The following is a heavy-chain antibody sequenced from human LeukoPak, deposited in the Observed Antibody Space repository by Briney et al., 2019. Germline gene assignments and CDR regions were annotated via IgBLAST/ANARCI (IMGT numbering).Heavy chain of an antibody. CDR3: ARLGPVTKDHYCDY. J-gene: IGHJ4*02. CDR2: INQDESSQ. CDR1: RFSFTTYW. D-gene: IGHD4-17*01. V-gene: IGHV3-7*01. Sequence: PGGSLRLSCAASRFSFTTYWMGWVRQAPGKGLEWVANINQDESSQYYVDAVRGRFTISRDNAKNSLNLQMNSLRGEDMAVYFCARLGPVTKDHYCDYWGQGTLVTVSS.